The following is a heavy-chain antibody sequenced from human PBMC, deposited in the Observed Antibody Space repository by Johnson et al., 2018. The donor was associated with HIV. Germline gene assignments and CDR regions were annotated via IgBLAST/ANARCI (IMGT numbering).Heavy chain of an antibody. V-gene: IGHV3-30*02. J-gene: IGHJ3*02. Sequence: QVQLVESGGGVVQPGRSLRLSCAASGFTFSSYAMHWVRQAPGKGLEWVAFIRYDGSNKYYADSVKGRFTISRDNSKNTLYLQMNSLRAEDTAVYYCARDHSGYDSVTAAFDIWGQGTMVTVSS. D-gene: IGHD5-12*01. CDR3: ARDHSGYDSVTAAFDI. CDR1: GFTFSSYA. CDR2: IRYDGSNK.